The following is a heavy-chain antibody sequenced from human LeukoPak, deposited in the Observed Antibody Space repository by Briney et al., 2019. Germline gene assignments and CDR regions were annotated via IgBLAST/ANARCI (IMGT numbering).Heavy chain of an antibody. Sequence: GGSLKLSCAASGFTFSGSAMHWVRQASGKGLEWVGRIRTKANTYATTYAASVKGRFTISRDDSKNTAYLQMNSLKTEDTAVYFCAGLCTTTSCSTNYWGEGTLVTVSS. V-gene: IGHV3-73*01. J-gene: IGHJ4*02. CDR3: AGLCTTTSCSTNY. CDR1: GFTFSGSA. D-gene: IGHD2-2*01. CDR2: IRTKANTYAT.